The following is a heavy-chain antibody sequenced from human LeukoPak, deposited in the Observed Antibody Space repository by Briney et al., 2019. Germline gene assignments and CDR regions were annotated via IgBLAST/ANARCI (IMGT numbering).Heavy chain of an antibody. CDR1: GGPVNSSGYY. Sequence: SETLSLTCTVSGGPVNSSGYYWSWIRQPPGKGLEWIGYIYYSGSTNYNPSLKSRVTISVDTSKNQFSLKLSSVTAADTAVYYCARGSRGYTYGWGQGTLVTVSS. CDR2: IYYSGST. D-gene: IGHD5-18*01. CDR3: ARGSRGYTYG. J-gene: IGHJ4*02. V-gene: IGHV4-61*08.